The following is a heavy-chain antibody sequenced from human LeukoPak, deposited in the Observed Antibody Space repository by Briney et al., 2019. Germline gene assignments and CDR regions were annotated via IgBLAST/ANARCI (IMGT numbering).Heavy chain of an antibody. CDR3: ASVSVWELATHTGGSFDY. V-gene: IGHV4-30-4*01. CDR2: IYHTGTT. Sequence: SGTLSLTCTVSGGLISRIEYYWGWVRQSPVKGLEWLGHIYHTGTTLYSPHLNNRLTVSVDSSKNQFSLTLNSVTAADTAVYYCASVSVWELATHTGGSFDYWGRGILVTVSS. CDR1: GGLISRIEYY. J-gene: IGHJ4*02. D-gene: IGHD1-26*01.